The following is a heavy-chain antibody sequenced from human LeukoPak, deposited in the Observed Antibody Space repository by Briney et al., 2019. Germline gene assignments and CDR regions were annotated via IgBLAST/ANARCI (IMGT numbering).Heavy chain of an antibody. J-gene: IGHJ5*02. D-gene: IGHD6-19*01. Sequence: SQTLSLTCTVSGGSISSGSYYWSWIRQPAWKGLEWIGRIYTSGSTNYNPSLKSRVTISVDTSKNQFSLKLSSVTAADTAVYYCAGSPLSGYSSGWSRQSGWFDPWGQGTLVTVSS. CDR2: IYTSGST. CDR1: GGSISSGSYY. V-gene: IGHV4-61*02. CDR3: AGSPLSGYSSGWSRQSGWFDP.